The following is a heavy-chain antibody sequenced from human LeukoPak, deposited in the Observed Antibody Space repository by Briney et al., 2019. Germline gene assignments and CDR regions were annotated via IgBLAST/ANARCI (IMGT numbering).Heavy chain of an antibody. V-gene: IGHV1-2*02. D-gene: IGHD5-18*01. J-gene: IGHJ4*02. Sequence: AAVKVSCKASGYTFTGYYMHWVRQAPGQGLEWMGWINPDSGGTNYAQKFQGRVTMTRDTSISTAYMELSSLRSEDTAVYYCARDLSIQLWFITDYWGQGTLVTVSS. CDR3: ARDLSIQLWFITDY. CDR2: INPDSGGT. CDR1: GYTFTGYY.